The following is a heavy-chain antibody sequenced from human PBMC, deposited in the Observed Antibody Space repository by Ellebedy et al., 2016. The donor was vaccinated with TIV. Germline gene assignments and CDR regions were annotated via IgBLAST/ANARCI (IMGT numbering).Heavy chain of an antibody. J-gene: IGHJ4*02. CDR2: IWYDGSNN. V-gene: IGHV3-33*01. Sequence: PGGSLRLSCAASGSTSSSYDMHWVRPAAGKGLEWVAGIWYDGSNNYYADSVKGRFTISRDNSTNTLYLQMNRLRAEDTAVYYGAMYRYEVVIKDYYDYWGQGTLITVSS. D-gene: IGHD3-22*01. CDR1: GSTSSSYD. CDR3: AMYRYEVVIKDYYDY.